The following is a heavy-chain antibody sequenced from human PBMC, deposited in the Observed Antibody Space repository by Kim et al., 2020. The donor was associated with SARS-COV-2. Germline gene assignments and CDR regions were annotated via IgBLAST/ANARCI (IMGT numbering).Heavy chain of an antibody. Sequence: GGSLRLSCAASGFTISHYAMHWVRQAPGKGLEWVAVIWRDGIIKHYGDFVEGRFTISRDNSKNTLYLQMNSLRDEDTAMYHCAREGIIPDETGFDYWGQGALVTVSS. CDR3: AREGIIPDETGFDY. CDR2: IWRDGIIK. D-gene: IGHD1-20*01. J-gene: IGHJ4*02. CDR1: GFTISHYA. V-gene: IGHV3-33*01.